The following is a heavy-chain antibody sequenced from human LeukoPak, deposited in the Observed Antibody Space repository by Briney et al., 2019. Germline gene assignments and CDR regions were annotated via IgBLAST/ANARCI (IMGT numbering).Heavy chain of an antibody. D-gene: IGHD3-3*01. J-gene: IGHJ4*02. CDR1: GYTFTGYY. CDR2: INPNSGGT. Sequence: ASVKVSCKASGYTFTGYYMHWVRQAPGQGLEWMGWINPNSGGTNYAQKFQGGVTMTRGTSISTAYMELSRLRSDDTAVYYCARDLSRRITIFGVVALWGQGTLVTVSS. V-gene: IGHV1-2*02. CDR3: ARDLSRRITIFGVVAL.